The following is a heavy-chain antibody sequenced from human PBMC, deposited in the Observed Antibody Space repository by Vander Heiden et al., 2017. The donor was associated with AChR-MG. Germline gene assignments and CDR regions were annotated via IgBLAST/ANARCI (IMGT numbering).Heavy chain of an antibody. J-gene: IGHJ6*02. CDR2: INPNSGGT. CDR3: ATPHSSSWYFYGMDV. V-gene: IGHV1-2*02. Sequence: QVQLVQSGAEVKKPGASVTVSCKASGYTFTGYYMHWVRQAPGQGLEWMGWINPNSGGTNYAQKFQGRVTMTRDTSISTAYMELSRLRSDDTAVYYCATPHSSSWYFYGMDVWGQGTTVTVSS. D-gene: IGHD6-13*01. CDR1: GYTFTGYY.